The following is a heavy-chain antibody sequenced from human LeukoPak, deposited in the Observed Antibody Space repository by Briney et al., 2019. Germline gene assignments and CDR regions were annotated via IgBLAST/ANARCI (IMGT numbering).Heavy chain of an antibody. D-gene: IGHD3-3*01. V-gene: IGHV1-8*01. CDR1: GYTFTSYD. CDR3: ARARRPWSSEYFQH. CDR2: LNPNSGNT. Sequence: VASVKVSSKASGYTFTSYDINWVRQATGHGLEWMGWLNPNSGNTGYAQKFQGRVTMTRNTSISTAYMELSSLRSEDTALYFCARARRPWSSEYFQHWGQGTLVTVSS. J-gene: IGHJ1*01.